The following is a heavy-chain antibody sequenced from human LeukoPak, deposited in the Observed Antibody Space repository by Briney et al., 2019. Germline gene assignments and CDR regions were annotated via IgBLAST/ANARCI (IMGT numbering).Heavy chain of an antibody. V-gene: IGHV3-30*03. CDR1: GFTFSHHH. CDR3: ARDQGDASGWFFDC. Sequence: GGSLRLSCAASGFTFSHHHIHWVRQAPGKGLEGVTVIALDGSRKIYADSVKGRFTISRDNSKNTVSLQMNSLGVEDTAVYYCARDQGDASGWFFDCWGQGARVIVSS. CDR2: IALDGSRK. J-gene: IGHJ4*02. D-gene: IGHD6-19*01.